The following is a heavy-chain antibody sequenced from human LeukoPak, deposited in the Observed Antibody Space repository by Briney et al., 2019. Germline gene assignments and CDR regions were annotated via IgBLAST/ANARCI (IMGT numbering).Heavy chain of an antibody. Sequence: SVKVSCKASGGTFSSSAISWVRQAPGQGLEWMGGIIPIFGTANYAQKFQGRVTITADESTSTAYMELSSLRSEDTAVYYCARVAGYCSGGSCYRYFDYWGQGTLVTVSS. D-gene: IGHD2-15*01. V-gene: IGHV1-69*13. CDR1: GGTFSSSA. CDR2: IIPIFGTA. J-gene: IGHJ4*02. CDR3: ARVAGYCSGGSCYRYFDY.